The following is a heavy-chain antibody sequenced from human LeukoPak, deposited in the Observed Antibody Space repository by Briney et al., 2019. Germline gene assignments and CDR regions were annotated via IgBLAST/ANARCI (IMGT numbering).Heavy chain of an antibody. J-gene: IGHJ3*02. CDR2: IYYSGST. Sequence: SETLSLTCTVSGGSISSYYWSWIRRPPGKGLEWIGYIYYSGSTNYNPSLKSRVTISVDTSKNQFSLKLSSVTAADTAVYYCAREKQWLVHAFDIWGQGTMVTVSS. D-gene: IGHD6-19*01. V-gene: IGHV4-59*01. CDR3: AREKQWLVHAFDI. CDR1: GGSISSYY.